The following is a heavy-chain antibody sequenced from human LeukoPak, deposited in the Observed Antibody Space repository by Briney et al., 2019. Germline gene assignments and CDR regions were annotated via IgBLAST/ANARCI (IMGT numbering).Heavy chain of an antibody. CDR1: EFPFSTYA. CDR2: ISSEGRNE. D-gene: IGHD2-2*01. CDR3: GREKYCTSTDCLHGRFYFDS. V-gene: IGHV3-30*04. Sequence: GTSLRLSCVASEFPFSTYAIHWVRQAPSKGLEWVAVISSEGRNENYADSVKGRFIISRDNSKNTLYLQMNTLRAEDTAVYYCGREKYCTSTDCLHGRFYFDSWGQGTLVTVSS. J-gene: IGHJ4*02.